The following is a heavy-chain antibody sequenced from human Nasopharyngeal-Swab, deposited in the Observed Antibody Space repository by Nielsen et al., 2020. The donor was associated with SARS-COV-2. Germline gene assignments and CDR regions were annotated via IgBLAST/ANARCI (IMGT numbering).Heavy chain of an antibody. CDR3: ARDLGYYYGSGSYALAGY. D-gene: IGHD3-10*01. CDR1: GGSISSYY. V-gene: IGHV4-59*12. CDR2: IYYSGST. Sequence: SETLSLTCTVSGGSISSYYWSWIRQPPGKGLEWIGYIYYSGSTNYNPSLKSRVTISVDTSKNQFSLKLSSVTAADTAVYYCARDLGYYYGSGSYALAGYWGQGTLVTVSS. J-gene: IGHJ4*02.